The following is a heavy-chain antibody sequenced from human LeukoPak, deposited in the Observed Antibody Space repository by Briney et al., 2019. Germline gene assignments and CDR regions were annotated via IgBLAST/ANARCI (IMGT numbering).Heavy chain of an antibody. CDR2: IYYSGST. V-gene: IGHV4-39*07. CDR1: GGSISSSSYY. J-gene: IGHJ5*02. D-gene: IGHD3-3*01. Sequence: SETLSLTCTVSGGSISSSSYYWGWIRQPPGKGLEWIGSIYYSGSTYYNLSLKSRVTISVDTSKNQFSLKLSSVTAADTAAYYCARVRRDTIFGVVLNNWFDPWGQGTLVTVSS. CDR3: ARVRRDTIFGVVLNNWFDP.